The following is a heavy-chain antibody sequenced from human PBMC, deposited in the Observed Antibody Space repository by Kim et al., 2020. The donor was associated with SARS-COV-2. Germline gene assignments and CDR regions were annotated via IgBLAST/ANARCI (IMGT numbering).Heavy chain of an antibody. V-gene: IGHV3-30*01. Sequence: ADSWEGRVTISRDNSKSTLYLKMNGLRAEDTAVYYCARGNSGSYYYGMDVWGQGTTVTVSS. D-gene: IGHD1-26*01. CDR3: ARGNSGSYYYGMDV. J-gene: IGHJ6*02.